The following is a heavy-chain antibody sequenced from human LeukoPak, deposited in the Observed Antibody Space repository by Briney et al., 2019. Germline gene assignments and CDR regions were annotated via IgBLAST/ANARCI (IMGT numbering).Heavy chain of an antibody. J-gene: IGHJ6*02. CDR3: ARNTSYYCSSTSCYFGAYYYYGMDV. D-gene: IGHD2-2*01. CDR2: ISSSGSTI. CDR1: GFTFSSYA. V-gene: IGHV3-48*04. Sequence: PGGSLRLSCAASGFTFSSYAMSWVRQAPGKGLEWVAYISSSGSTIYYADSVKGRFTISRYNSKNSLYLQMNSLRAEDTAVYYCARNTSYYCSSTSCYFGAYYYYGMDVWGQGTTVTVSS.